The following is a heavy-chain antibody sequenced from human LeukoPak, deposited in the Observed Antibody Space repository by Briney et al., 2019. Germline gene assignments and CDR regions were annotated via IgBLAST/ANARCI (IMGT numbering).Heavy chain of an antibody. Sequence: ASVKVSCKASECTFSNSGFSWVRQAPGQGLEWMGGIIPIFGIRNYAQRFQGRVTMTANESTSTAYMELSSLRSEDTAIYYCATSIVPRAFDYWGQGSLVTVSS. J-gene: IGHJ4*02. CDR2: IIPIFGIR. CDR1: ECTFSNSG. V-gene: IGHV1-69*13. CDR3: ATSIVPRAFDY. D-gene: IGHD1-26*01.